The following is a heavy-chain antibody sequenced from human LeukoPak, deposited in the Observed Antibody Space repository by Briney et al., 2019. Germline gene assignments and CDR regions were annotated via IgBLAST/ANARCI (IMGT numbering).Heavy chain of an antibody. V-gene: IGHV4-34*01. CDR3: ARHYGP. D-gene: IGHD3-16*01. J-gene: IGHJ5*02. CDR2: IYHSGST. Sequence: TSETLSLTCAVCGGSLSGYYWSWIRQPPGKGLEWIGSIYHSGSTYYNPSLKSRVTISVDTSRNQFSLNLSSVTAADTAVYYCARHYGPWGQGTLVAVSS. CDR1: GGSLSGYY.